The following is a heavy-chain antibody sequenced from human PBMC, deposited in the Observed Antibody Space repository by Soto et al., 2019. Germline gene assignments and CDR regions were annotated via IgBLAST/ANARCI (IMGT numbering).Heavy chain of an antibody. CDR2: IYTSGST. CDR3: ARACSSNSCYDVFDY. J-gene: IGHJ4*02. CDR1: GGSISSYY. V-gene: IGHV4-4*07. Sequence: SETLSLTCTASGGSISSYYWSWIRQPAGKGLEWIGRIYTSGSTNYNPSLKSRVTMSVDTSKNQFSLKLSSVTAADTAVYYCARACSSNSCYDVFDYWGQGTLVTVSS. D-gene: IGHD2-2*01.